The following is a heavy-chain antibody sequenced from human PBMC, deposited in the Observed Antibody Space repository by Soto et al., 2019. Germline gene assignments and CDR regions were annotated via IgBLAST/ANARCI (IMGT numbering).Heavy chain of an antibody. J-gene: IGHJ4*02. Sequence: SGPTLVNPTQTPTLTCTFSGFSLSTSGMCVSWIRQPPGKALEWLARIDWEDDKYYSTSLKTRLTISKDTSKNQVVLTMTNMDPVDTATYYCARNLGITGTTYGYFDYWGQGTLVTVSS. CDR2: IDWEDDK. CDR3: ARNLGITGTTYGYFDY. CDR1: GFSLSTSGMC. V-gene: IGHV2-70*11. D-gene: IGHD1-7*01.